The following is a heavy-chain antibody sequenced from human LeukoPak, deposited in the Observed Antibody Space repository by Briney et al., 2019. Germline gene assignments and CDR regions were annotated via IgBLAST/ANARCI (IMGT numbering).Heavy chain of an antibody. CDR3: ARPKARGTSTWYGY. CDR1: GYIFTNSW. V-gene: IGHV5-51*01. D-gene: IGHD6-13*01. Sequence: GESLKISCKASGYIFTNSWIGWVRQMPGKGLEWMGIIYPDDSDTRYSPSFQGQVTISADKSINTAYLQWSSLKASDTAVYYCARPKARGTSTWYGYWGQGTLVTVSS. J-gene: IGHJ4*02. CDR2: IYPDDSDT.